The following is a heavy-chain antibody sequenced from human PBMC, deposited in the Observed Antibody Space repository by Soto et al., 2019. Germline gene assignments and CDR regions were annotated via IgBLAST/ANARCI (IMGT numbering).Heavy chain of an antibody. J-gene: IGHJ3*01. CDR2: IYAGDSDT. Sequence: GESLKISCQGYGYSFTTYWIGWVRQMPGKGLEWMGIIYAGDSDTRYSPSFQGHATISVDKSTTTAYLQWSSLKASDTAMYYCVRGVHLTAADAFDVWGKGTTVTVS. CDR1: GYSFTTYW. V-gene: IGHV5-51*01. D-gene: IGHD1-1*01. CDR3: VRGVHLTAADAFDV.